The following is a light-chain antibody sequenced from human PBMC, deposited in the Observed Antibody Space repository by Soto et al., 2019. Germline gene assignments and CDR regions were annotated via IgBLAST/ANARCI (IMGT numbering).Light chain of an antibody. CDR1: EGIDSW. Sequence: DIQVTQFPSSVSASVGDRVTITCRASEGIDSWLAWYQQRTGEAPKLLISAESNLQSGVPTRFSGSGFGTDFTLTITSLQPEVSATYYCQQGIHFPLAFGGGTKVEVK. CDR2: AES. CDR3: QQGIHFPLA. J-gene: IGKJ4*01. V-gene: IGKV1-12*01.